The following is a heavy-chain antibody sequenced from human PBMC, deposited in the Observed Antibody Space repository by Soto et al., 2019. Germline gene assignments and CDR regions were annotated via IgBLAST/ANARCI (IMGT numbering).Heavy chain of an antibody. CDR3: ARVLRFLEWLLPPYYYYYMDV. CDR1: GFTFSSYS. D-gene: IGHD3-3*01. V-gene: IGHV3-21*01. Sequence: GESLKISCAASGFTFSSYSMNWVRQAPGKGLEWVSSISSSSSYIYYADSVKGRFTISRDNAKNSLYLQMNSLRAEDTAVYYCARVLRFLEWLLPPYYYYYMDVWGKGTTVTVSS. CDR2: ISSSSSYI. J-gene: IGHJ6*03.